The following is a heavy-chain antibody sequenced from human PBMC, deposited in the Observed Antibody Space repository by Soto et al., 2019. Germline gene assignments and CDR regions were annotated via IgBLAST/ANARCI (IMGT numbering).Heavy chain of an antibody. CDR1: EDTFRNYA. V-gene: IGHV1-69*06. Sequence: QVELVQSGAEVKKPGSSVKVSCQASEDTFRNYAISWVRQAPGQGLEWMGGIIPIFGTANYAQKFQGRVTITADTSANTVYLELSSLRSEDTAVYYCARQGSGTEYPQYFYYGMDVWGQGTTAAAAS. J-gene: IGHJ6*02. CDR2: IIPIFGTA. CDR3: ARQGSGTEYPQYFYYGMDV. D-gene: IGHD6-19*01.